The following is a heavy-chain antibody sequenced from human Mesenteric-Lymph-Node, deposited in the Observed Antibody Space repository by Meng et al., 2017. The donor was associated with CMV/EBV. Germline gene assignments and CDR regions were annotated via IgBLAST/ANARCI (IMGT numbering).Heavy chain of an antibody. CDR3: AIAGPRSGWFDY. V-gene: IGHV4-4*08. J-gene: IGHJ4*02. CDR2: VFGGGST. D-gene: IGHD6-19*01. Sequence: CAFCGGSSSSYYWSLIRQPPGGGVWLFGCVFGGGSTYYKPSLKGRFTISADTSKNQFYLRMSSVTAADTAVYYCAIAGPRSGWFDYWGQGTLVTVSS. CDR1: GGSSSSYY.